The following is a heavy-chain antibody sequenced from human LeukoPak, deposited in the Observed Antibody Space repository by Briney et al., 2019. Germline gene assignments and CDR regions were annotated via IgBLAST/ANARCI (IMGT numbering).Heavy chain of an antibody. CDR3: ARDNDSSGGDAFDI. V-gene: IGHV4-4*02. J-gene: IGHJ3*02. Sequence: SGTLSLTCTVSGGSISSSNWWSWVRQPPGKGLEWIGEIYHSGSTYYNPSLKSRVTISVDTSKNQFSLKLSSVTAADTAVYYCARDNDSSGGDAFDIWGQGTMVTVSS. CDR2: IYHSGST. CDR1: GGSISSSNW. D-gene: IGHD3-22*01.